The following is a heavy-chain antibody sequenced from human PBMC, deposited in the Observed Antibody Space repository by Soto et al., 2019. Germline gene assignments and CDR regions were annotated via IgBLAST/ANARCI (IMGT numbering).Heavy chain of an antibody. Sequence: SEILSLSCAVSGGSISSGGYSWIWIRQPPGKGLEWIGYIYHSGSTYYNPSLKSRVTISVDRSKNQFSLKLSSVTAADTAVYYCARVPGPWGQGTLVTVSS. CDR3: ARVPGP. J-gene: IGHJ5*02. V-gene: IGHV4-30-2*01. D-gene: IGHD7-27*01. CDR2: IYHSGST. CDR1: GGSISSGGYS.